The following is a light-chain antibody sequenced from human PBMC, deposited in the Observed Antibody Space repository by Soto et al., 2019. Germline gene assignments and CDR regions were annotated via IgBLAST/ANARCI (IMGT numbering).Light chain of an antibody. CDR3: QQSFNTPLT. CDR2: GTS. J-gene: IGKJ1*01. Sequence: IQMTQSPSSLYASVGDRVTMTCRASHNIGRFLNWYQQKGGNAPKLLIYGTSNLASGVPLRFRGGGSGTDFTLTISTLQPEDFATYYCQQSFNTPLTFGQGTKVDIK. V-gene: IGKV1-39*01. CDR1: HNIGRF.